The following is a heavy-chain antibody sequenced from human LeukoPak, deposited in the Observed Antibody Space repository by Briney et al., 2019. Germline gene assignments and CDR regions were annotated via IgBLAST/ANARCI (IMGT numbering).Heavy chain of an antibody. Sequence: GGSLRLSCAASGFTFSSYAMSWVRQAPGKGLEWVSAISGSGGSTYYADSVKGRFPISRDNSKNTLYLQMNSLRAEDTAVYYCAKAYYGSGSYYKIDYWGQGTLVTVSS. CDR1: GFTFSSYA. CDR3: AKAYYGSGSYYKIDY. D-gene: IGHD3-10*01. CDR2: ISGSGGST. J-gene: IGHJ4*02. V-gene: IGHV3-23*01.